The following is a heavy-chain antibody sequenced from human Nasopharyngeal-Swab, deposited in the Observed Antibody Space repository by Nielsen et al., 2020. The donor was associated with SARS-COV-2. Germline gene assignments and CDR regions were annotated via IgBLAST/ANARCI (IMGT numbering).Heavy chain of an antibody. CDR2: ITGRGGDT. CDR1: GFTFNNYA. CDR3: ARPRGGWAFDI. Sequence: GGSLRLSCAASGFTFNNYAMAWVRQSPRQGLEWVSAITGRGGDTYFADSVKGRFTISRDNAKNSLYLQMNSLRAEDTAVYYCARPRGGWAFDIWGQGTMVTVSS. V-gene: IGHV3-23*01. J-gene: IGHJ3*02. D-gene: IGHD3-16*01.